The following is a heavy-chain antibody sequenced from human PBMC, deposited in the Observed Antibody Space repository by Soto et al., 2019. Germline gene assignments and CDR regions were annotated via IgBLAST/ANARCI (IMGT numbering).Heavy chain of an antibody. J-gene: IGHJ4*02. D-gene: IGHD3-10*01. Sequence: QVQLVQSGAEVKKPGASVKVSCKASGNTFTSYAIYWVRQATGHGLEWMGWINPNSGNIGYAQKFQGRVTMTTDTAIMTAYMEVSRLRSDDTAVYYCARGRALWSYYLLDYWGQGTLVTVSS. CDR2: INPNSGNI. V-gene: IGHV1-8*01. CDR1: GNTFTSYA. CDR3: ARGRALWSYYLLDY.